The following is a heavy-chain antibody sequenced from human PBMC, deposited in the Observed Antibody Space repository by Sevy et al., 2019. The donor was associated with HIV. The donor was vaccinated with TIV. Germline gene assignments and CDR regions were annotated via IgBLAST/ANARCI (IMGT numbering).Heavy chain of an antibody. CDR1: GDSVSRRDTA. J-gene: IGHJ5*02. CDR2: IYYRSKWSN. Sequence: QSQTLSLTCAISGDSVSRRDTAWNWIRRSPSRGLEWLGRIYYRSKWSNDYALSVKGRLTINADTSKNQFSLHLNSVTPEDTAIDYCARDRDWGFDPWGQGALVTVSS. CDR3: ARDRDWGFDP. V-gene: IGHV6-1*01. D-gene: IGHD7-27*01.